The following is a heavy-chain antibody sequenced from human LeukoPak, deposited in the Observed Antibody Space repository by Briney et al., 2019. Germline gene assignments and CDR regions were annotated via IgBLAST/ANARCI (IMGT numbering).Heavy chain of an antibody. D-gene: IGHD3-10*01. J-gene: IGHJ4*02. CDR2: ISSNGGST. CDR3: ARELEYYYGSGSDYIGGFDY. CDR1: GFTFSSYA. V-gene: IGHV3-64*01. Sequence: GGSLRLSCAASGFTFSSYAMHGVRQAPGKGLEYVSAISSNGGSTYYANSVKGRFTISRDNSKNTLYLQMGSLRAEDMAVYYCARELEYYYGSGSDYIGGFDYWGQGTLVTVSS.